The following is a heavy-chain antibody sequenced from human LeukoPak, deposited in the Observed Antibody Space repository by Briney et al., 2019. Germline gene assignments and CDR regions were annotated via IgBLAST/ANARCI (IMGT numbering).Heavy chain of an antibody. CDR3: ARGGSSWYYPYFDY. Sequence: PGGSLRLSCAASGFTFSSYAMHWVRQAPGKGLEYVSTISSNGGSTYYANSVKGRFTISRDNSKNTLYLQMGSLRAEDMAVYYCARGGSSWYYPYFDYWGQGTPVTVSS. CDR2: ISSNGGST. CDR1: GFTFSSYA. J-gene: IGHJ4*02. V-gene: IGHV3-64*01. D-gene: IGHD6-13*01.